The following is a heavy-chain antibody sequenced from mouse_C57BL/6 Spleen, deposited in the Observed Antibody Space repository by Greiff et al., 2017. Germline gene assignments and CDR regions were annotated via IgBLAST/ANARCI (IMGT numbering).Heavy chain of an antibody. J-gene: IGHJ2*01. Sequence: EVKLVESGPGLVKPSQSLSLTCSVTGYSITSGYYWNWIRQFPGNKLEWMGYISYDGSNNYNPSLKNRISITRDTSKNQFFLKLNSVTTEDTATYYCARGMDYSNGDYWGQGTTLTVSS. D-gene: IGHD2-5*01. CDR3: ARGMDYSNGDY. CDR1: GYSITSGYY. CDR2: ISYDGSN. V-gene: IGHV3-6*01.